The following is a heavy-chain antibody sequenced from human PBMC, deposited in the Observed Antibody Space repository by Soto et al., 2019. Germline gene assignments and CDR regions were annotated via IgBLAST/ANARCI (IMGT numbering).Heavy chain of an antibody. CDR2: IKQDGSEK. D-gene: IGHD3-10*01. CDR3: VRVVKGTR. CDR1: GFTFSSFW. J-gene: IGHJ4*02. V-gene: IGHV3-7*05. Sequence: EVQLVESGGGLVQPGGSLRLSCAATGFTFSSFWMGWVRQAPGKGLGGVANIKQDGSEKYLVDSVEGRFTISRDNAKNSLYLHMNNLRAEDTAVYYCVRVVKGTRWGQATMVIVSS.